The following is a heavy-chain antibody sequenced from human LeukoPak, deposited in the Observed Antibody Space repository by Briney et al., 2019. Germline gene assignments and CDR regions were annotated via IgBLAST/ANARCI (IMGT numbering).Heavy chain of an antibody. CDR1: GFTFSSYA. Sequence: GASLRLSCAASGFTFSSYAMSWVRQAPGKGLEWVSSISGSDSRTYHADSVKGRFTISRDNSKNTLYLQMNSLRAEDTAVYYCANDDYGNYITSFDYWGQGTLVTVSS. CDR3: ANDDYGNYITSFDY. J-gene: IGHJ4*02. D-gene: IGHD4-11*01. CDR2: ISGSDSRT. V-gene: IGHV3-23*01.